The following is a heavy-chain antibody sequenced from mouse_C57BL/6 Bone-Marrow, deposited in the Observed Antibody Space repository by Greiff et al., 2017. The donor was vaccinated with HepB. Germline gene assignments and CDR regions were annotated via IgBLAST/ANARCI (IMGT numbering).Heavy chain of an antibody. CDR2: ISDGGSYT. CDR3: ARVPSSYGYLFAY. CDR1: GFTFSSYA. V-gene: IGHV5-4*03. Sequence: DVMLVESGGGLVKPGGSLKLSCAASGFTFSSYAMSWVRQTPEKRLEWVATISDGGSYTYYPDNVKGRFTISRDNAKNNLYLQMSHLKSEDTAMYYCARVPSSYGYLFAYWGQGTLVTVSA. J-gene: IGHJ3*01. D-gene: IGHD2-9*01.